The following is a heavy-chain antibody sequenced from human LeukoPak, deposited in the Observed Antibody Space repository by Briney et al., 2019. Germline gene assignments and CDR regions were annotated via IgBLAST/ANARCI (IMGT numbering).Heavy chain of an antibody. Sequence: SVKVSYKASGGTFSSYAISWVRQAPGQGLEWMGGIIPIFGTANYAQKFQGRVTITADESTSTAYMELSSLRSEDTAVYYCATDCSSTSCYILTDAFDIWGQGTMVTVSS. CDR1: GGTFSSYA. CDR3: ATDCSSTSCYILTDAFDI. V-gene: IGHV1-69*13. CDR2: IIPIFGTA. J-gene: IGHJ3*02. D-gene: IGHD2-2*02.